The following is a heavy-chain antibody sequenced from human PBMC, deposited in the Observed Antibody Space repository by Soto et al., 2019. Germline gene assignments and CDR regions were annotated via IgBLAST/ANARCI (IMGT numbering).Heavy chain of an antibody. Sequence: VASVKVSCKASGYTFTSYYMHWVRQAPGQGLEWMGIINPSGGSTSYAQKFQGRVTMTRDTSTSTVYMELSSLRSEDTAVYYCARRGGGYNTWYYYGMDVFGQGTTVTVAS. D-gene: IGHD5-12*01. J-gene: IGHJ6*02. CDR1: GYTFTSYY. CDR2: INPSGGST. CDR3: ARRGGGYNTWYYYGMDV. V-gene: IGHV1-46*01.